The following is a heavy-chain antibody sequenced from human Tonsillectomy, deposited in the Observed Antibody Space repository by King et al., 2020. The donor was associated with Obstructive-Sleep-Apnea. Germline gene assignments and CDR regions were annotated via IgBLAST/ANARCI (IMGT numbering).Heavy chain of an antibody. Sequence: HVQLVESGAEVKKPGASVKVSCKASGYTFTSYGFSWVRQAPGQGLEWMGWISAYNGITKYAQKLQGRVTMTTDTSTRTAYMELRSLRSDDTAVYYCARERMKLLWFGESYYGMDVWGQGTTVTVSS. D-gene: IGHD3-10*01. CDR1: GYTFTSYG. CDR3: ARERMKLLWFGESYYGMDV. CDR2: ISAYNGIT. J-gene: IGHJ6*02. V-gene: IGHV1-18*01.